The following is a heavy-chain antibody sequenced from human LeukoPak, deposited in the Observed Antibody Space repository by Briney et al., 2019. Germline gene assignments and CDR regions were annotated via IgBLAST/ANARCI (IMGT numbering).Heavy chain of an antibody. Sequence: ASVKLSCKASGYTFTGYYMHWGRQAPGQGLEWMGWINPNSGGTNYAKKFQGRVTMTRDTSISTAYMDLRRLRSDDTAVYYCARDLTKVRGVISDYWGQGTLVTVSS. CDR1: GYTFTGYY. D-gene: IGHD3-10*01. V-gene: IGHV1-2*02. CDR2: INPNSGGT. J-gene: IGHJ4*02. CDR3: ARDLTKVRGVISDY.